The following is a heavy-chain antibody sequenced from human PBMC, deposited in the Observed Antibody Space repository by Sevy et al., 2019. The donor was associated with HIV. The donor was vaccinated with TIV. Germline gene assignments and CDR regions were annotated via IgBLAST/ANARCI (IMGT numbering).Heavy chain of an antibody. D-gene: IGHD6-13*01. J-gene: IGHJ5*02. CDR1: GFTFSDYY. CDR3: ARDGRSSSRDLSWFDP. Sequence: GGSLRLSCAVSGFTFSDYYMSWIRQAPGKGLEWVSYISSSSSYTNYADSVKGRFTISRDNAKNSLYLQMNSLRAEDTAVYYCARDGRSSSRDLSWFDPWGQGTLVTVSS. CDR2: ISSSSSYT. V-gene: IGHV3-11*06.